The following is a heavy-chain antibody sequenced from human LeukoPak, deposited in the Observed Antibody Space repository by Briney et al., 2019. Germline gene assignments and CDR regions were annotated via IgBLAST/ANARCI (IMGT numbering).Heavy chain of an antibody. Sequence: PSETLSLTCTVSGGSISSGSYYWSWIRQPAGKGLEWIGRIYTSGSTNYNPSLKSRVTISVDTSENQFSLKLSSVTAADTAVYYCARDIVVVTLGGWFDPWGQGTLVTVSS. J-gene: IGHJ5*02. CDR3: ARDIVVVTLGGWFDP. D-gene: IGHD2-21*02. CDR1: GGSISSGSYY. V-gene: IGHV4-61*02. CDR2: IYTSGST.